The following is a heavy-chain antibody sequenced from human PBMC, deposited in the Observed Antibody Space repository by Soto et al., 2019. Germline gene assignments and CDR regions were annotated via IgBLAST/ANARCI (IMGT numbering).Heavy chain of an antibody. CDR2: ISNSGGST. CDR3: ATSYGDYVPVY. CDR1: GFTFSSYA. V-gene: IGHV3-23*01. J-gene: IGHJ4*02. Sequence: GSLRLSCSASGFTFSSYAMSWVRQASGKGLEWVSTISNSGGSTYYADSVKGRFTISRDNSKNTLYLQMNSLRAEDTAVYYCATSYGDYVPVYWGQGTLVTVSS. D-gene: IGHD4-17*01.